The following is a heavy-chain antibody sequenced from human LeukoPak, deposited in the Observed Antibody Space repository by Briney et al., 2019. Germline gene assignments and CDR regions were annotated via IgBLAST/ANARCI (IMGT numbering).Heavy chain of an antibody. CDR1: GGSISSGSYY. CDR3: ARDDPLGY. Sequence: SETLSLTCTASGGSISSGSYYWSWIRQPAGKGLEWIERINTSGSTNYNPSPKSRVTISVDTSKNQFSLKLSSVTAADTAVYYCARDDPLGYWGQGTLVTVSS. J-gene: IGHJ4*02. CDR2: INTSGST. V-gene: IGHV4-61*02.